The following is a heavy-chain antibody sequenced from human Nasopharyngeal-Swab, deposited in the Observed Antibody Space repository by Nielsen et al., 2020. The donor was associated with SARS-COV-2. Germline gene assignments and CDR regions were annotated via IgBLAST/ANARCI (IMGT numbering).Heavy chain of an antibody. CDR1: GLGFSNYE. CDR2: ISTTTATI. D-gene: IGHD5-12*01. J-gene: IGHJ3*02. V-gene: IGHV3-48*03. CDR3: AREVPYSGHDDAFDI. Sequence: GGSLRLSCAASGLGFSNYEMNWVRQAPGKGLEWISYISTTTATIYYADPVKGRFTISSDNAKNSLYLQMNSLRAEDTAVYYCAREVPYSGHDDAFDIWGQGTMVTVSA.